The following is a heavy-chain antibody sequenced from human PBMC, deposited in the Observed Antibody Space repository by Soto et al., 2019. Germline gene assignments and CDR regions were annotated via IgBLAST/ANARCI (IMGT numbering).Heavy chain of an antibody. V-gene: IGHV3-23*01. CDR2: ISSSGDHI. CDR1: GVTFCGYA. J-gene: IGHJ4*02. Sequence: GGSLRLCFAASGVTFCGYAMGWVRQAPGKGLEWVSAISSSGDHIFYADSVKGRFTISRDNSKNTLYLQMNSLRAEDTAVYYCAKRSNPFDYWGQGTLVTVSS. CDR3: AKRSNPFDY.